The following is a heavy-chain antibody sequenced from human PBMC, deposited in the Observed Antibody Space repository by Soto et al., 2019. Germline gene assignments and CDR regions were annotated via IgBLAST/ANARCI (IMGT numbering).Heavy chain of an antibody. CDR2: IYYSGST. CDR3: ARLDYGDYVGNWFDP. CDR1: GGSISSSSYY. Sequence: SETLSLTCTVSGGSISSSSYYWGWIRQPPGKGLEWIGSIYYSGSTYYNPSLKSRVTISVDTSKNQFSLKLSSVTAADTAVYYCARLDYGDYVGNWFDPWGQGTLVTVSS. V-gene: IGHV4-39*01. J-gene: IGHJ5*02. D-gene: IGHD4-17*01.